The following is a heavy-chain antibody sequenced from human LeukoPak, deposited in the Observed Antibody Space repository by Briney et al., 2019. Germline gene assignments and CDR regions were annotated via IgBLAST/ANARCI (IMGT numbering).Heavy chain of an antibody. Sequence: PSETLSLTCAVSGYSISSGYYWGWIRQPPGQGLEWIGSIYHSGSTYYNPSLKSRVTISVDTSKNQFSLKLSSVTAADTAVYYCARAESCSSSWFDYWGQGTLVTVSS. CDR3: ARAESCSSSWFDY. D-gene: IGHD6-13*01. CDR1: GYSISSGYY. V-gene: IGHV4-38-2*01. CDR2: IYHSGST. J-gene: IGHJ4*02.